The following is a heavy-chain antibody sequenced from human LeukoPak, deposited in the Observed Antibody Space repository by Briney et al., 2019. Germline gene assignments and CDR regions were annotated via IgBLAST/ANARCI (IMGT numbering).Heavy chain of an antibody. D-gene: IGHD6-19*01. CDR2: IYYSGST. V-gene: IGHV4-59*12. Sequence: SETLSLTCTVSGGSISSYYWSWIRQPPGKGLEWIGYIYYSGSTNYNPSLKSRVTISVDTSKNQFSLKLSSVTAADTAVYYCARDHPYSSGPEFDYWGQGTLVTVSS. J-gene: IGHJ4*02. CDR3: ARDHPYSSGPEFDY. CDR1: GGSISSYY.